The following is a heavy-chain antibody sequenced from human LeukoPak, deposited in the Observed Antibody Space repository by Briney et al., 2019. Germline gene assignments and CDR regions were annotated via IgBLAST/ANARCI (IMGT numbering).Heavy chain of an antibody. CDR1: GGSISSSSYY. Sequence: PSETLSLTCTVSGGSISSSSYYWGWIRQPPGKGLEWIGSIYYSGSTHYNPSLKSRVTISVDTSKNQFSLKLSSVTAADTAVYYCARQFFYGYSYAKYWGQGTLVTVSS. CDR3: ARQFFYGYSYAKY. CDR2: IYYSGST. J-gene: IGHJ4*02. V-gene: IGHV4-39*01. D-gene: IGHD5-18*01.